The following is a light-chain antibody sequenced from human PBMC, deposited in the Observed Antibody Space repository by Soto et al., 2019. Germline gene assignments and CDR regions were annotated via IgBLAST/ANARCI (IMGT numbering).Light chain of an antibody. CDR3: SSYTSSSTYV. CDR1: SSDVGGYNY. J-gene: IGLJ1*01. CDR2: EVS. Sequence: QSALTQPASVSGSPGQSITISCTGTSSDVGGYNYVSWYQQHPGKAPKLMIYEVSNRPSGVSNRFSGSKSGNTASLTMSGLQAEDEADYYCSSYTSSSTYVFGTGTKV. V-gene: IGLV2-14*01.